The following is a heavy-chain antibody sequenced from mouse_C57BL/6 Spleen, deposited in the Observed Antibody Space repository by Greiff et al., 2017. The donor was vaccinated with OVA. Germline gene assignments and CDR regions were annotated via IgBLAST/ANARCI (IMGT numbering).Heavy chain of an antibody. CDR2: IYPGDGDT. CDR3: ARNPNYYGSPHWYFDV. Sequence: QVQLQQSGPELVKPGASVKISCKASGYAFSSSWMNWVKQRPGKGLEWIGRIYPGDGDTNYNGKFKGKATLTADKSSSTAYMQLSSLTSDDSAVYFCARNPNYYGSPHWYFDVWGTGTTVTVSS. J-gene: IGHJ1*03. CDR1: GYAFSSSW. V-gene: IGHV1-82*01. D-gene: IGHD1-1*01.